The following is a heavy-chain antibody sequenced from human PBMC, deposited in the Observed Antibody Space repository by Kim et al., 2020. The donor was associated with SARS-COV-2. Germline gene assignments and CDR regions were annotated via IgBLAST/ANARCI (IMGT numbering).Heavy chain of an antibody. CDR2: ISYDGINK. D-gene: IGHD3-10*01. V-gene: IGHV3-30*18. CDR1: GFTFSTYG. Sequence: GGSLRLSCAASGFTFSTYGIHWVRQAPGKGLEWVAVISYDGINKYYADSVKGRFTISRDNSKNTLYLQMNSLRAEDTAVYYCAKSMVRGVIISVYYGMDVWGQGTTVTVSS. CDR3: AKSMVRGVIISVYYGMDV. J-gene: IGHJ6*02.